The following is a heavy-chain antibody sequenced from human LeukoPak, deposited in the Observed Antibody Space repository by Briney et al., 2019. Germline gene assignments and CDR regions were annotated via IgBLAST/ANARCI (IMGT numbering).Heavy chain of an antibody. CDR3: AKGGGGYGDYALVDY. D-gene: IGHD4-17*01. Sequence: GGSLRLSCAASGFTFSSYAMSWVRQAPGKGLEWVSAISGSGGSTYYADSVKGRFTISRDNSKNTLYLQMNSLRAEDTAVYYCAKGGGGYGDYALVDYWGQGTLVTVSS. J-gene: IGHJ4*02. V-gene: IGHV3-23*01. CDR1: GFTFSSYA. CDR2: ISGSGGST.